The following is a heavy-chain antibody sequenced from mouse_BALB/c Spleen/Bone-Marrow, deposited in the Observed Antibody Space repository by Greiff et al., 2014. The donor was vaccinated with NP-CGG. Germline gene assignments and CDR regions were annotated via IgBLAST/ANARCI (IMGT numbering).Heavy chain of an antibody. Sequence: EVQRVESGGGLVKSGGSLKLSCAASGFTFSNYGMSWVRQTPEKRLEWVATICGGGSYTFYSASVRGRFTISRDNAKNNLYLQLGKLRSEDTALYYCERHAYYDQTEVSFVYWGQGTLVTVSA. D-gene: IGHD2-4*01. CDR2: ICGGGSYT. J-gene: IGHJ3*01. CDR1: GFTFSNYG. CDR3: ERHAYYDQTEVSFVY. V-gene: IGHV5-9-2*01.